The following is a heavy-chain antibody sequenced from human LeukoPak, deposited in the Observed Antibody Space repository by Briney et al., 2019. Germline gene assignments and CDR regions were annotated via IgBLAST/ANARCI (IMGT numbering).Heavy chain of an antibody. Sequence: PGGSLRLSCAASGFTFSSYRMNWVRQAPGKGLEWVSYISSSSSTIYYADSVKGRFTISRDNAKNSLYLQMNSLRAEDTAVYYCARDRFATAIGYWGQGTLVTVSS. CDR2: ISSSSSTI. J-gene: IGHJ4*02. CDR3: ARDRFATAIGY. V-gene: IGHV3-48*01. CDR1: GFTFSSYR. D-gene: IGHD3-10*01.